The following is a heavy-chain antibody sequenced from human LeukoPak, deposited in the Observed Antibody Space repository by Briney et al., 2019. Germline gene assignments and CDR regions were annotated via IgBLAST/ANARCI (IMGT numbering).Heavy chain of an antibody. D-gene: IGHD4-23*01. V-gene: IGHV4-39*07. CDR2: IYYSGST. CDR3: AREDGGQIRRDYFDY. Sequence: SETLSLTCTVSGGSISSSNYYWGWIRQPPGKGLEWIGSIYYSGSTYYNPSLKSLVTISVDTSKNQFSLKLSSVTAADTAVYYCAREDGGQIRRDYFDYWGQGTVVTVSP. CDR1: GGSISSSNYY. J-gene: IGHJ4*02.